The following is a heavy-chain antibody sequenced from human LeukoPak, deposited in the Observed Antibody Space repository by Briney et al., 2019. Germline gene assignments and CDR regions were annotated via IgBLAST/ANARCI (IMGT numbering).Heavy chain of an antibody. CDR2: ISWNSGSI. J-gene: IGHJ4*02. Sequence: GGSLRLSCAASGFTFDDYAMHWVRQAPGKGLEWVSGISWNSGSIGYADSVKGRFTISRDNAKNSLYLQMNNLRAEDTALYYCARVRITMIDYWGQGTLVTVSS. V-gene: IGHV3-9*01. CDR3: ARVRITMIDY. D-gene: IGHD3-22*01. CDR1: GFTFDDYA.